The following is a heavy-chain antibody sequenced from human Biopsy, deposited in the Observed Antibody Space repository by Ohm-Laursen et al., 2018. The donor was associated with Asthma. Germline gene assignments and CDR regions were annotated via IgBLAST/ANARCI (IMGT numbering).Heavy chain of an antibody. CDR1: GFTFSSYG. CDR3: ARDMNRDGWYFDY. V-gene: IGHV3-30*03. J-gene: IGHJ4*02. Sequence: SLRLSCAASGFTFSSYGMHWVRQAPGNGLEWVAVISYDGSNKYYADSVKGRFTISRDNSKNTLYLQMNSLRGDDTAVYYCARDMNRDGWYFDYWGQGTLVTVSS. D-gene: IGHD5-24*01. CDR2: ISYDGSNK.